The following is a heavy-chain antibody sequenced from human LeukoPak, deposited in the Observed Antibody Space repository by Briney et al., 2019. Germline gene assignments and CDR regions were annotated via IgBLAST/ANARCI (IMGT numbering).Heavy chain of an antibody. Sequence: PSETLSLTCTVSGGSIRSSNYYWGWVRQPPGKGLEWIGTIYYSGSTYYNPSLRSRVTISVDTSKNQFSLKLNSMTAADTAVYYCAREGRDSYDSSGYSPDYWGPGALVTVSS. CDR1: GGSIRSSNYY. V-gene: IGHV4-39*07. CDR3: AREGRDSYDSSGYSPDY. J-gene: IGHJ4*02. D-gene: IGHD3-22*01. CDR2: IYYSGST.